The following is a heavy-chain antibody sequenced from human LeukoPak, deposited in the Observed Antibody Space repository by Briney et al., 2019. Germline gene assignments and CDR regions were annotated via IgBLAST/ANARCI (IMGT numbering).Heavy chain of an antibody. D-gene: IGHD3-9*01. V-gene: IGHV1-8*03. CDR3: ARGRYFDWLYSSPDAFDI. Sequence: ASVKVSCKASGYTFTSYDINWVRQATGQGLEWMGWMNPNSGNTGYAQKFQGRVTITRNTSISTAYMELSSLRSEDTAVYYCARGRYFDWLYSSPDAFDIWGQGTMVTVSS. CDR1: GYTFTSYD. CDR2: MNPNSGNT. J-gene: IGHJ3*02.